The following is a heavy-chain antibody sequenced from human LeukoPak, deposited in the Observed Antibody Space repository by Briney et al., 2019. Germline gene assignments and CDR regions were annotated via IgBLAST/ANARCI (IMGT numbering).Heavy chain of an antibody. CDR1: GYTLTELS. V-gene: IGHV1-24*01. J-gene: IGHJ4*02. D-gene: IGHD3-10*01. CDR2: FDPEDGET. CDR3: ATGWFGELLREFDY. Sequence: ASVKVSCKVSGYTLTELSMHWVRQAPGKGLEWMGGFDPEDGETIYAQKFQGRVTITEDTSTDTAYMELSSLRSEDTAVYYCATGWFGELLREFDYWGQGTLVTVSS.